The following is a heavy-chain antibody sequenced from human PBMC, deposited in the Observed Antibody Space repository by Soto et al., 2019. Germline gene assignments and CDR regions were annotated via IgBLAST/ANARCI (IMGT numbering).Heavy chain of an antibody. CDR1: GGSISSYY. Sequence: PSETLSLTCTVSGGSISSYYWSWIRQPPGKGLEWIGYIYYSGSTNYNPSLKSRVTISVDTSKNQFSLKLSSVTAADTAVYYCARAPSSGWPRFWFDPWGQGTLVTVSS. CDR3: ARAPSSGWPRFWFDP. D-gene: IGHD6-19*01. V-gene: IGHV4-59*01. CDR2: IYYSGST. J-gene: IGHJ5*02.